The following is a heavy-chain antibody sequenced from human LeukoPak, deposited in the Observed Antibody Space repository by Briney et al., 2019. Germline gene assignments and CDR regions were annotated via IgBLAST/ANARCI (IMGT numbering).Heavy chain of an antibody. CDR1: GYTFTSYY. D-gene: IGHD3-22*01. Sequence: ASVKVSCKASGYTFTSYYMHWVRQAPGQGLEWMGIINPSGGNTTYAQKFQGRVTMTRDTSTSTVYMELCSLRSEDTTLYYCARDIDDGSGYFDRWGQGTLVTVSS. CDR3: ARDIDDGSGYFDR. CDR2: INPSGGNT. J-gene: IGHJ5*02. V-gene: IGHV1-46*01.